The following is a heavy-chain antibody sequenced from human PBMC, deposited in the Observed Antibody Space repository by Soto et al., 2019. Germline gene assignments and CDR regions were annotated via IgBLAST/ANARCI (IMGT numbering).Heavy chain of an antibody. J-gene: IGHJ4*02. Sequence: SETLSLTCTVSGGSISSYYWSWIRQPPGKRLEWIGYIYYSGSTNYNPSLKSRVTISVDTSKNQFSLKLSSVTAADTAVYYCARQNRGYYDSSGYSHLDYWGQGTLVTVSS. D-gene: IGHD3-22*01. CDR3: ARQNRGYYDSSGYSHLDY. CDR2: IYYSGST. V-gene: IGHV4-59*08. CDR1: GGSISSYY.